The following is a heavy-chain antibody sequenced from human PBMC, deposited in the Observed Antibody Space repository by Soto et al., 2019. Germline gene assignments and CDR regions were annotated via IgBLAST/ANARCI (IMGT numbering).Heavy chain of an antibody. CDR2: ISSSSSYI. CDR1: GFTFSSYS. CDR3: ARLTSYDSSGYSCY. D-gene: IGHD3-22*01. V-gene: IGHV3-21*01. Sequence: EVQLVESGGGLVKPGGSLRLSCAASGFTFSSYSMNWVHQAPGKGLEWVSSISSSSSYIYYADSVKGRFTISRDNATKSLSLQMNSLRAADAAMYYCARLTSYDSSGYSCYWGQGTLVTVSS. J-gene: IGHJ4*02.